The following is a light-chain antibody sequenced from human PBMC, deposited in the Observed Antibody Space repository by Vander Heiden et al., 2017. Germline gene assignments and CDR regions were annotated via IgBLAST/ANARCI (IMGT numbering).Light chain of an antibody. Sequence: QSALTRPAYVSGSLGQSITISCAGTSSDVGGYDSVSWYQQHPGKAPKLMIYDVTYRPSGVSIRFSGSKSGNTASLTISGLQAEDESDYYCSSYTTTGTRLFGTGTKVTVL. CDR2: DVT. CDR1: SSDVGGYDS. V-gene: IGLV2-14*03. CDR3: SSYTTTGTRL. J-gene: IGLJ1*01.